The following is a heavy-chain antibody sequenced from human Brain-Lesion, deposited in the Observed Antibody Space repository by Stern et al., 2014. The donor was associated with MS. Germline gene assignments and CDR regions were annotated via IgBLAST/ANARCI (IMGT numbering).Heavy chain of an antibody. Sequence: VQLLESGAEVKKPGASVKVSCKTSGYIFTGYYIHWVRQAPGQGLEWMAWNNPNTGGPKYAQKFQGRVTMSRDTSISTAYVELSSLTSDDTAVYYCARDQRGITIFGVVTDYYYLGMDVWGQGTTVTVSS. CDR3: ARDQRGITIFGVVTDYYYLGMDV. CDR1: GYIFTGYY. CDR2: NNPNTGGP. J-gene: IGHJ6*02. V-gene: IGHV1-2*02. D-gene: IGHD3-3*01.